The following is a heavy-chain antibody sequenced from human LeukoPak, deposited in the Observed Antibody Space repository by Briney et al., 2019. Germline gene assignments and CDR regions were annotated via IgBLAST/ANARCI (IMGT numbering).Heavy chain of an antibody. J-gene: IGHJ4*02. D-gene: IGHD1-1*01. CDR3: AKGNWRYFDY. CDR1: GLTFSSYA. V-gene: IGHV3-23*01. Sequence: GGSLRLSCAASGLTFSSYAMSWVRQAPGKGLEWVSAISGSGGSTYYADSVKGRFTISRDNSKNTLYLQMNSLGADDTAVYYCAKGNWRYFDYWGQGTLVTVSS. CDR2: ISGSGGST.